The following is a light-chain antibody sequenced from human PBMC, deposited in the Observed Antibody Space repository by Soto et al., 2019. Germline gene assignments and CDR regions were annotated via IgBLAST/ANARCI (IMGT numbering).Light chain of an antibody. Sequence: SSELTQPPSVSVSPGQTASITCSRDKLGDKYACWYQQKPGQSPVLVIYQDSKRPSGIPERFSGSNSGNTATLTISGTQAMDEADYYCQAWDSSTVVFGGGTKVTVL. V-gene: IGLV3-1*01. CDR1: KLGDKY. CDR2: QDS. J-gene: IGLJ2*01. CDR3: QAWDSSTVV.